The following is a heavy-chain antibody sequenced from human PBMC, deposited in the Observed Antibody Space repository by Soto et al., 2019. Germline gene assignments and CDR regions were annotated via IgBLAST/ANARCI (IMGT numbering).Heavy chain of an antibody. CDR1: GFTFSSYA. CDR2: ISDSGGST. CDR3: AKDADIVVVVAATAEYYYGMDV. D-gene: IGHD2-15*01. J-gene: IGHJ6*02. V-gene: IGHV3-23*01. Sequence: PGGSLRLPCAASGFTFSSYAMNWVRQAPGKGLEWVSVISDSGGSTYYADSVKGRFTISRDNSKNTLYLQMDSLRAEDTAVYYCAKDADIVVVVAATAEYYYGMDVWGQGTTVTVSS.